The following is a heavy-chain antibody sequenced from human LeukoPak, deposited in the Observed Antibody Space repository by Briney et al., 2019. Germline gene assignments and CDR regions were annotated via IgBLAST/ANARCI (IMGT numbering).Heavy chain of an antibody. V-gene: IGHV1-46*01. CDR1: GYTFTTYY. CDR3: AREGRGSSSWYYYYYMDV. J-gene: IGHJ6*03. CDR2: INPSGGST. D-gene: IGHD6-13*01. Sequence: GASVKVSCKASGYTFTTYYVHWVRQAPGQGLEWMGIINPSGGSTTYAQKFRGRLTMTRDMSTSTVYMELSSLRSEDTAVYYCAREGRGSSSWYYYYYMDVWGKGTTVTVSS.